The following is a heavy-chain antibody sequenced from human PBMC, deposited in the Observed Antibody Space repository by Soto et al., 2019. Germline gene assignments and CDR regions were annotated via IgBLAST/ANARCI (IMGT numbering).Heavy chain of an antibody. CDR2: ISPYNGNT. CDR1: GYTFISYG. Sequence: HVPLVQSGAEVKKPGASLKFSCKASGYTFISYGVSWVRQPPGQGLEWLGWISPYNGNTNYAQKFQGRITMTTDTSTSTVYMDLRSLRTDDTAVYYCARDQTKWLTDAFDIWGQGTMVVVSS. D-gene: IGHD5-12*01. CDR3: ARDQTKWLTDAFDI. J-gene: IGHJ3*02. V-gene: IGHV1-18*01.